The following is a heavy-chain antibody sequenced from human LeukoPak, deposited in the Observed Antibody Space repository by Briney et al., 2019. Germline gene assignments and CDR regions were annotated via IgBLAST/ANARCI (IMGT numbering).Heavy chain of an antibody. CDR3: ARGVPIISPDGWVTALSEWFDP. V-gene: IGHV1-8*03. J-gene: IGHJ5*02. CDR2: MNPNSGNT. D-gene: IGHD2-21*02. CDR1: GYTFTSYD. Sequence: ASVKVSCKASGYTFTSYDINWVRQATGQGLEWMGWMNPNSGNTGYAQKFQGRVTITRNTSISTAYMELSSLRSEDTAVYYCARGVPIISPDGWVTALSEWFDPWGQGTLVTVSS.